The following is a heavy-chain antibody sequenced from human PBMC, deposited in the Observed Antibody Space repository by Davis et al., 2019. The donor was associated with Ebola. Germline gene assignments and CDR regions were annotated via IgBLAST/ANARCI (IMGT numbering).Heavy chain of an antibody. D-gene: IGHD5-18*01. CDR2: INPISGDA. CDR1: GYTLTDYQ. CDR3: ARDHATAMVYYYYGMDV. V-gene: IGHV1-2*02. J-gene: IGHJ6*02. Sequence: ASVKVSCKASGYTLTDYQMHWVRQAPGQGLEWMGGINPISGDANYAESFQGRVTMTRDTSISTAYMELSRLRSDDTAVYYCARDHATAMVYYYYGMDVWGQGTTVTVSS.